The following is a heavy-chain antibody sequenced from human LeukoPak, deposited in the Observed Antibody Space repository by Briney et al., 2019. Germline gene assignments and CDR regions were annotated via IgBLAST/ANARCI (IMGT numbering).Heavy chain of an antibody. J-gene: IGHJ4*02. CDR3: ARGQGGATDY. D-gene: IGHD1-26*01. Sequence: SQTLSLTCAISGDSVSSNSATWNWIRQSPSRGLEWLGRTYYRSKWHNNYAVSVKSRITINPDTSENQFSLQLNSVTPEVTAVYYCARGQGGATDYWGQGTLVTVSS. CDR2: TYYRSKWHN. V-gene: IGHV6-1*01. CDR1: GDSVSSNSAT.